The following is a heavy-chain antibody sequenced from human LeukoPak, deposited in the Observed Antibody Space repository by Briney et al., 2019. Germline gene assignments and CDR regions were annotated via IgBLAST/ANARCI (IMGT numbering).Heavy chain of an antibody. CDR3: ARDRWTVTHFDY. CDR1: GFTFSSYA. Sequence: PGGSLRLSCAASGFTFSSYAMSWVRQAPGKGLEWVSYISSSGSTIYYADSVKGRFTISRDNAKNSLYLQMNSLRAEDTAVYYCARDRWTVTHFDYWGQGTLVTVSS. J-gene: IGHJ4*02. D-gene: IGHD4-17*01. V-gene: IGHV3-48*03. CDR2: ISSSGSTI.